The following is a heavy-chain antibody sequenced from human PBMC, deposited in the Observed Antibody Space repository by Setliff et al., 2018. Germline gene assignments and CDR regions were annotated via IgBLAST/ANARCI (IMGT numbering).Heavy chain of an antibody. D-gene: IGHD1-26*01. J-gene: IGHJ5*02. CDR1: GYTFSANA. CDR2: IYTDNGNT. Sequence: ASVKVSCKASGYTFSANAIHWVRQAPGQRLEWMGFIYTDNGNTKYSKNFQNRVAITRDRSASTAYMELSSLTSEDTAFYYCVRSGKFGMRFWFDQWGQGTLVTVSS. CDR3: VRSGKFGMRFWFDQ. V-gene: IGHV1-3*04.